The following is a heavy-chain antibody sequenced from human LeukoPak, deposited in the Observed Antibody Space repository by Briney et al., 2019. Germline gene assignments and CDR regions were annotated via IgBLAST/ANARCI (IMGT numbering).Heavy chain of an antibody. CDR2: ISSSSSYI. CDR1: GFTFSSYS. D-gene: IGHD3-22*01. J-gene: IGHJ4*02. V-gene: IGHV3-21*01. Sequence: GGSLRLFCGACGFTFSSYSMNGVRQAPGKGLEWVSSISSSSSYIYYADSVKGRFTISRDNAKNSLYLQMNSLRAEDTAVYYCARETFYDSSGGFDYWGQGTLVTVFS. CDR3: ARETFYDSSGGFDY.